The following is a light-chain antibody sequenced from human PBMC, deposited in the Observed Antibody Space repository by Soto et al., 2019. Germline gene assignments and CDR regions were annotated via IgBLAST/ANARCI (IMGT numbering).Light chain of an antibody. CDR2: SNN. CDR3: ATWDDSLNGYV. V-gene: IGLV1-44*01. Sequence: QSVLTQTPSASATPGQRATISCSGTNSNIGSNTIAWYQQLPGTAPKRLIHSNNQRPSGVPDRFSASKSGTSASLAISGLRSEDEADYYCATWDDSLNGYVFGTGTKVTVL. J-gene: IGLJ1*01. CDR1: NSNIGSNT.